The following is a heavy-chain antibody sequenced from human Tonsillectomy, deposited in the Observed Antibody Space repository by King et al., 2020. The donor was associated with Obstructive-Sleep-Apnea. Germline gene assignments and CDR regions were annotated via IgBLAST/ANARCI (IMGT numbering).Heavy chain of an antibody. V-gene: IGHV3-7*03. D-gene: IGHD3-16*01. Sequence: VQLVESGGGLVQPGGSLRLSCAASGFTFSKYWMSWVRQAPEKGLEWVANINEDGSEKYYVDSVKGRFTISRDNAKNSLYLQINSLRAEDTAVYYCARDRLDPWGQGTLVTVSS. J-gene: IGHJ5*02. CDR1: GFTFSKYW. CDR3: ARDRLDP. CDR2: INEDGSEK.